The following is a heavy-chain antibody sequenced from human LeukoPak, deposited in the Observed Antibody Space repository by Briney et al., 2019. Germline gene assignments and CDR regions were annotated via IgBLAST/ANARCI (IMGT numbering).Heavy chain of an antibody. Sequence: PGGSLRLSCAASGFTFSSYAMSWVRRAPGKGLEWVAVISSDGSNKFYADSVKGRFTVSRDNSKNTLFLQMNSLRVEDTAVYYCARDNDTDYTSSPGWFDSWGQGTLVTVSS. V-gene: IGHV3-30-3*01. J-gene: IGHJ5*01. D-gene: IGHD2-2*02. CDR3: ARDNDTDYTSSPGWFDS. CDR2: ISSDGSNK. CDR1: GFTFSSYA.